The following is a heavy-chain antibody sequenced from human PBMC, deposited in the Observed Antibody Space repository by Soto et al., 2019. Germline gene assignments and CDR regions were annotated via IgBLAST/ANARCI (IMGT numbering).Heavy chain of an antibody. D-gene: IGHD3-9*01. J-gene: IGHJ5*02. CDR1: GYTLTELS. Sequence: ASVKVSCKVSGYTLTELSMHWVRQAPGKGLEWMGGFDPEDGETIYAQKFQGRVTMTEDTSTDTAYMELSSLRSEDTAVYYCASNIETSSDYDILTGYYKGNWFDPWGQGTLVTVSS. CDR2: FDPEDGET. V-gene: IGHV1-24*01. CDR3: ASNIETSSDYDILTGYYKGNWFDP.